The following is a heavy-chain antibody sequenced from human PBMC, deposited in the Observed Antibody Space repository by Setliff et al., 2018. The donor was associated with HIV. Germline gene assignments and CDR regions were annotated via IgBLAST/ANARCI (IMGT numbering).Heavy chain of an antibody. CDR1: GYTFSNYY. CDR2: IDSGNSDI. Sequence: VASVKVSCKASGYTFSNYYIHWVRQAPGQGPEWMAIIDSGNSDITYAQSFQGRVTLTRDTSTSAVYMELNGLTSEDTAVYYCARESRGSGWFDPWGQGTLVTVSS. J-gene: IGHJ5*02. CDR3: ARESRGSGWFDP. D-gene: IGHD3-16*01. V-gene: IGHV1-46*01.